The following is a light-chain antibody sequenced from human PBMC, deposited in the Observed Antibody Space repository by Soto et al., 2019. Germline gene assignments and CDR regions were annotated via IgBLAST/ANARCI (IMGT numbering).Light chain of an antibody. Sequence: DIQMTQSPSSLSASVGDRVTITCRASQTIATNLNWYQKKPGKAPKLLIYSASSLQRGVPPNFSGSGSGADFTLTISRLQPEDLATYYCQQTYSAPRTFGQGTTVEIK. V-gene: IGKV1-39*01. CDR1: QTIATN. CDR2: SAS. CDR3: QQTYSAPRT. J-gene: IGKJ2*02.